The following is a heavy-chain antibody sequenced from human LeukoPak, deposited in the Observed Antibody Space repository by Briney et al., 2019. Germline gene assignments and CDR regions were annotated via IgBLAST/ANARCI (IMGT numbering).Heavy chain of an antibody. CDR2: MNPNSGNT. CDR1: GYTFTSYD. CDR3: ARGLPGGYCSGGSCYSAGYYFDY. J-gene: IGHJ4*02. Sequence: ASVKVSCKASGYTFTSYDINWVRQATGQGLEWMGWMNPNSGNTGYAQKFQGSVTMTRNTSISTAYMELSSLRSEDTAVYYCARGLPGGYCSGGSCYSAGYYFDYWGQGTLVTVSS. D-gene: IGHD2-15*01. V-gene: IGHV1-8*01.